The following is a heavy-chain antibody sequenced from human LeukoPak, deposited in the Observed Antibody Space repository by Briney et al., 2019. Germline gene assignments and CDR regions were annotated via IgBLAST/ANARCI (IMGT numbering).Heavy chain of an antibody. CDR1: SDSISSYY. Sequence: SETLSLTCTVSSDSISSYYWSWIRQPPGKGLEWIGHIYNSGSTSYNPSLKSRVTISVDTSKNQFSLKVSSVTAADTAVYYCARGSTVTPYHFDYWGLGTLVTVSS. CDR2: IYNSGST. D-gene: IGHD4-17*01. J-gene: IGHJ4*02. V-gene: IGHV4-59*01. CDR3: ARGSTVTPYHFDY.